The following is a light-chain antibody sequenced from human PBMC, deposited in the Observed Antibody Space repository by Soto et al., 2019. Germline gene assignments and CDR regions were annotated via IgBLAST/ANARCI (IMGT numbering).Light chain of an antibody. J-gene: IGLJ1*01. V-gene: IGLV2-14*03. CDR2: DVT. CDR3: SSYAGSSNV. Sequence: QSVLTQPASVSGSPGQSITISCSGTSNDVGGYDYVSWYQQHPGKAPKLLIYDVTVRPSGVSNRFSGSKSGNTASLTVSGLQAEDEADYYCSSYAGSSNVFGTGTKLTVL. CDR1: SNDVGGYDY.